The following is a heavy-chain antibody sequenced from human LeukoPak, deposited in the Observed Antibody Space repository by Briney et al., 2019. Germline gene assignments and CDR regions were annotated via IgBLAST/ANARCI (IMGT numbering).Heavy chain of an antibody. CDR1: GGSFSNYY. J-gene: IGHJ5*02. CDR2: IDHNEYT. D-gene: IGHD3-9*01. Sequence: PSETLSLTCAVYGGSFSNYYWSWIRQPPGKGLEWIGEIDHNEYTNYNPSLKSRVTISLDTSKNQFSLKLRSVTAADTAVYYCARSDWFRGEETPTWGQGTLVTVSS. V-gene: IGHV4-34*01. CDR3: ARSDWFRGEETPT.